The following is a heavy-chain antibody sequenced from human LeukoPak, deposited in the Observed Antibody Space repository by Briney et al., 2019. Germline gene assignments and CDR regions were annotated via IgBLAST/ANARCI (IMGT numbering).Heavy chain of an antibody. J-gene: IGHJ4*02. D-gene: IGHD1-26*01. Sequence: GGSLRLSCAASGFTFSSYAMSWVRQAPGEGLEWVSAISGSGGSTYYADSVKGRFSISRDNSKNTLYLLMNSLRAEDTAVYYCAKDPQWELPSPFDHWGQGTLVTVSS. CDR3: AKDPQWELPSPFDH. CDR2: ISGSGGST. CDR1: GFTFSSYA. V-gene: IGHV3-23*01.